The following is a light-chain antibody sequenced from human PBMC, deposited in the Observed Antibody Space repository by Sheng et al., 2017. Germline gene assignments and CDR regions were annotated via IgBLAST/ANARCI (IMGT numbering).Light chain of an antibody. CDR1: QSVNSK. CDR3: QQYGSSLPWT. CDR2: DAS. Sequence: EIVMTQSPATLSVSPGERATLSCRASQSVNSKLAWYQQKPGQAPRLLIYDASNRATGIPARFSGSGSGTDFTLTISRLEPEDFAVYYCQQYGSSLPWTFGQGTKVEIK. J-gene: IGKJ1*01. V-gene: IGKV3-20*01.